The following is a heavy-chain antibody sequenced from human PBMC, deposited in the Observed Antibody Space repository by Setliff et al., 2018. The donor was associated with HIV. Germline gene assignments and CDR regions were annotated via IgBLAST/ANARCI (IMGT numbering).Heavy chain of an antibody. CDR2: ISAKNGNT. D-gene: IGHD2-21*02. CDR3: ARAGAEVTSHFDW. CDR1: GYSFTTYG. Sequence: ASVKVSCKASGYSFTTYGISWVRQAPGQGLEWMGWISAKNGNTNYAQKFQGRVTMTTDTSTSTAYMELRSLRSDDTAVYYCARAGAEVTSHFDWWGQGTLVTVSS. J-gene: IGHJ4*02. V-gene: IGHV1-18*01.